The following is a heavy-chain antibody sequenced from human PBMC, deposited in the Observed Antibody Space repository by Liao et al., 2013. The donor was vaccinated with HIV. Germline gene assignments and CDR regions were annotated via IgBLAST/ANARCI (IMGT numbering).Heavy chain of an antibody. CDR3: ATSTIVARAHFDY. CDR2: IAPSGSI. J-gene: IGHJ4*02. V-gene: IGHV4-4*07. Sequence: QVQLQESGPRLVRPSQTLSLTCGVSLGSMTSFYWSWIRQAAGKRPECIGRIAPSGSITYNPSLRTRVTMSVDTSRNRFSLQMISLTAADTAVYFCATSTIVARAHFDYWGQGALVTVSS. D-gene: IGHD5-12*01. CDR1: LGSMTSFY.